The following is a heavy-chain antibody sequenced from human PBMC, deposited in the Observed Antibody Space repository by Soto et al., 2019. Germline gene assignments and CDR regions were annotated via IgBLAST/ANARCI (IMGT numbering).Heavy chain of an antibody. V-gene: IGHV4-59*01. CDR3: ARGRRYCSSTSCYTGDIDY. J-gene: IGHJ4*02. Sequence: PSETLSLTCTVSGGSISSYYWSWIRQPPGKGLEWIGYIYYSGSTNYNPSLKSRVTISVDTSKNQFSLKLSSVTAADTAVYYCARGRRYCSSTSCYTGDIDYWAQGTLVTVSS. CDR2: IYYSGST. D-gene: IGHD2-2*02. CDR1: GGSISSYY.